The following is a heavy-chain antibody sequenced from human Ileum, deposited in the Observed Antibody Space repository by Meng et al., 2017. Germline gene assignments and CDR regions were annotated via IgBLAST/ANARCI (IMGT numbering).Heavy chain of an antibody. J-gene: IGHJ2*01. CDR3: AKVPTYYYDSSGYYYSDYWYFDL. CDR2: ISGSGGST. D-gene: IGHD3-22*01. V-gene: IGHV3-23*01. Sequence: GESLKISCAASGFTFSSYAMSWVRQAPGKGLEWVSAISGSGGSTYYADSVKGRVTISRDKSKNTLYLQMNSLRAEDTAVYYCAKVPTYYYDSSGYYYSDYWYFDLWGLGTLVTVSS. CDR1: GFTFSSYA.